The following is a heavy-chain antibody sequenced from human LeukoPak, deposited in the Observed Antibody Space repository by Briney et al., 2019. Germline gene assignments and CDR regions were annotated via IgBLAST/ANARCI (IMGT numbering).Heavy chain of an antibody. CDR2: ISAYNGNT. CDR3: ARDEQDCSGGSCYSYYYYGMDV. D-gene: IGHD2-15*01. V-gene: IGHV1-18*01. CDR1: GYTFTSYG. J-gene: IGHJ6*02. Sequence: ASVKVSCKASGYTFTSYGISWVRQAPGQGLEWMGWISAYNGNTNYAQKLQGRVTMTTDTSTSTAYMELRSLRSDDTAVCYCARDEQDCSGGSCYSYYYYGMDVWGQGTTVTVSS.